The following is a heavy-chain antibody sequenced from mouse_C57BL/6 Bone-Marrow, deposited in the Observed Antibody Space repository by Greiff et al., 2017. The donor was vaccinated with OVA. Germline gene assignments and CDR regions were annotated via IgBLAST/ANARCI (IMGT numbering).Heavy chain of an antibody. Sequence: EVQLVESGGGLVQPGGSLKLSCAASGFTFSDYYMYWVRQTPEKRLEWVAYISNGGGSTYYPDTVKGRFTISRDNAKNTLYLQMSRLKSEDTAMYYCARQGYYYGSSYYFDYWGQGTTLTVSS. CDR3: ARQGYYYGSSYYFDY. CDR2: ISNGGGST. J-gene: IGHJ2*01. D-gene: IGHD1-1*01. CDR1: GFTFSDYY. V-gene: IGHV5-12*01.